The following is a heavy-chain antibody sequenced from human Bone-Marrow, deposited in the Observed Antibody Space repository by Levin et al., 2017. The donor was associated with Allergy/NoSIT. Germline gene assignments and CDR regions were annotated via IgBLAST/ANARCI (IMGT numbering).Heavy chain of an antibody. J-gene: IGHJ4*02. V-gene: IGHV4-34*01. D-gene: IGHD3-10*01. CDR3: ARVGYYYGSGSYYMPADY. Sequence: SETLSLTCAVYGGSFSGYYWSWIRQPPGKGLEWIGEINHSGSTNYNPSLKSRVTISVDTSKNQFSLKLSSVTAADTAVYYCARVGYYYGSGSYYMPADYWGQGTLVTVSS. CDR2: INHSGST. CDR1: GGSFSGYY.